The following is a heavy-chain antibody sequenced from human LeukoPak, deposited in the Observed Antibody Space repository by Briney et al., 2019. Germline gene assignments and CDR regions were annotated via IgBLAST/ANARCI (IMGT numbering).Heavy chain of an antibody. V-gene: IGHV3-23*01. CDR3: AKLGGQEVHNYYVAV. CDR2: IIDNGYIT. CDR1: GFTCSSYA. J-gene: IGHJ6*03. Sequence: PGGSLRLSCAAAGFTCSSYAMSWVRQAPGEGLEWVSGIIDNGYITYYANSVRGRFTISRDNSKNTLFLQMNSLRAEDTAVYYCAKLGGQEVHNYYVAVWGKGTTVAVSS. D-gene: IGHD3-16*01.